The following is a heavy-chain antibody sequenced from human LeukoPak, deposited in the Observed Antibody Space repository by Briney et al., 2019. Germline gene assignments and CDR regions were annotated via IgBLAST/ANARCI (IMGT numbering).Heavy chain of an antibody. CDR1: GFTSSSYV. CDR3: AKGPYDSSGYPKYYFDY. Sequence: PGGSLRLSCAASGFTSSSYVMNWVRQAPGKGLEWVSTISGSGINTCHADSVKGRFTISRDNSKNTLYLQMNSLRAEDTAVYYCAKGPYDSSGYPKYYFDYWGQGILVTVSS. V-gene: IGHV3-23*01. CDR2: ISGSGINT. J-gene: IGHJ4*01. D-gene: IGHD3-22*01.